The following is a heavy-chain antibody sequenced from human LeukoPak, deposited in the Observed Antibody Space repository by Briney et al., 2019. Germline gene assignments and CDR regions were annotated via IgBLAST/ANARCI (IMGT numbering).Heavy chain of an antibody. V-gene: IGHV4-39*01. Sequence: SETLSLTCTVSGDSISTSNSYWGWIRQPPGKGLEWIGSIYYSGSTYYNPSLKSRVTISVDTSKNQFSLKLSSVTAADTAVYYCAIQSMGLGDYYYYMDVWGKGTTVTISS. D-gene: IGHD3-16*01. J-gene: IGHJ6*03. CDR2: IYYSGST. CDR1: GDSISTSNSY. CDR3: AIQSMGLGDYYYYMDV.